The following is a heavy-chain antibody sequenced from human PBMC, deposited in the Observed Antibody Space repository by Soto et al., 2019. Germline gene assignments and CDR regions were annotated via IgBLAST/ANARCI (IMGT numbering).Heavy chain of an antibody. J-gene: IGHJ4*02. CDR1: GFTFSNYA. Sequence: EVQLLESGGGLVQPGGSLRLSCAASGFTFSNYAMTWVRQAPGKGLEWVSAINGDGGGNGGSTYYVDSVKGRFTISRDNSRNTLYLHMNNLRVEDTAVYYCAKRPLTWYLGLDYWGQGALVTVSS. CDR3: AKRPLTWYLGLDY. CDR2: INGDGGGNGGST. V-gene: IGHV3-23*01. D-gene: IGHD3-9*01.